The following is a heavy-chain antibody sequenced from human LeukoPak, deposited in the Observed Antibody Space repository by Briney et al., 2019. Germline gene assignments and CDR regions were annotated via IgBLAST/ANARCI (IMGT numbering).Heavy chain of an antibody. CDR1: GFTFSSYA. J-gene: IGHJ4*02. Sequence: GGSLRLSCAASGFTFSSYAMSWVRQAPGKGLEWVSAISGSGGSTYYADSVKGRFTISRDNSKNTLYLQMNSLRAKDTAVYYCAKSYSRFLEWLLLYFDYWGQGTLVTVSS. V-gene: IGHV3-23*01. CDR3: AKSYSRFLEWLLLYFDY. CDR2: ISGSGGST. D-gene: IGHD3-3*01.